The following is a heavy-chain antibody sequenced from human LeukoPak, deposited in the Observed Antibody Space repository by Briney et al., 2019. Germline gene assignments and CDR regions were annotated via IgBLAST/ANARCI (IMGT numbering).Heavy chain of an antibody. J-gene: IGHJ4*02. D-gene: IGHD5-18*01. V-gene: IGHV4-34*01. CDR1: GGSFSGYY. CDR3: ARGNNNLKDTAMVRSDFDY. Sequence: PSETLSLTCAVYGGSFSGYYWSWIRQPPGKGLEWIGEINHSGSTNYNPSLKSRVTISVDTSKNQFSLKLSSVTAADTAVYYCARGNNNLKDTAMVRSDFDYWGQGTLVTVSS. CDR2: INHSGST.